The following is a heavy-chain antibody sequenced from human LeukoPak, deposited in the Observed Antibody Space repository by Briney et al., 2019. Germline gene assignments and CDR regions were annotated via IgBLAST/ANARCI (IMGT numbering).Heavy chain of an antibody. V-gene: IGHV4-39*01. CDR3: ARGLDDTLTGYHLFDY. Sequence: SETLSLTCTVSGGSISSSSYYWGWIRQPPGKGLEWIGSIYYSGSTYYNPSLKSRVTISVDTSKNQFSLKLSSVTAADTAVYYCARGLDDTLTGYHLFDYSGQGTLVTVSS. D-gene: IGHD3-9*01. CDR1: GGSISSSSYY. J-gene: IGHJ4*02. CDR2: IYYSGST.